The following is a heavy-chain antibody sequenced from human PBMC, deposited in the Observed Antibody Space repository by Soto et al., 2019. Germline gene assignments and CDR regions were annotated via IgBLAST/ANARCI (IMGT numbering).Heavy chain of an antibody. Sequence: EVQLVESRGSLVQPGRSLRLSCAASGFTFDDHAMHWVRQVPGTGLAWVSGISWNRGNIGYADSVKGRLTISRDNAENSLFLQMNSLRVEDTALYYCVRDMDVSGYARFDCWGQGTLVTVSS. D-gene: IGHD3-22*01. CDR1: GFTFDDHA. V-gene: IGHV3-9*01. CDR3: VRDMDVSGYARFDC. CDR2: ISWNRGNI. J-gene: IGHJ4*02.